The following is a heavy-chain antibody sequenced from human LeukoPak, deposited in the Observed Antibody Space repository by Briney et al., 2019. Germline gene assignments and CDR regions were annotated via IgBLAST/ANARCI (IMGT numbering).Heavy chain of an antibody. V-gene: IGHV1-8*01. Sequence: ASVKVSCRASGYTFTSYDINWVRQATGQGLEWMGWMNPNSGNTGYAQKFQGRVTMTRNTSISTAYMELSSLRSEDTAVYYCARGGSSGWRTYFYYYYGMDVWGQGTTVTVSS. CDR3: ARGGSSGWRTYFYYYYGMDV. D-gene: IGHD6-19*01. CDR1: GYTFTSYD. J-gene: IGHJ6*02. CDR2: MNPNSGNT.